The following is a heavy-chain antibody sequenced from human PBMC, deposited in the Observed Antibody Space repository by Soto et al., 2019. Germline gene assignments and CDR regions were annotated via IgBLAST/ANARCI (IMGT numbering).Heavy chain of an antibody. CDR2: ISGSGGST. Sequence: GRSLRHPSTALALTFSSLAMRWVRQASGKGLEWVSAISGSGGSTYYAESVKGRFTISRDNSKNTLYLQMNSLRAEDTAVYYCAKDRARTMIVVVIIGGMDVWGQGTTVTVSS. D-gene: IGHD3-22*01. CDR1: ALTFSSLA. CDR3: AKDRARTMIVVVIIGGMDV. J-gene: IGHJ6*02. V-gene: IGHV3-23*01.